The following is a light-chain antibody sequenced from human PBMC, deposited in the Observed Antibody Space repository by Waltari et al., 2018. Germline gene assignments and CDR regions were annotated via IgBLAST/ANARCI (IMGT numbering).Light chain of an antibody. V-gene: IGLV2-18*02. Sequence: QSALTQPPSVSGSPGQSVTISCTGTSSDVGRYNRVSWYQQPPGTATKLMLYELTYRPSGFPDRFSGSKSGNTASLTISGLQAEDEADYYCSSYTSSNSVVFGGVTKLTVL. J-gene: IGLJ2*01. CDR3: SSYTSSNSVV. CDR1: SSDVGRYNR. CDR2: ELT.